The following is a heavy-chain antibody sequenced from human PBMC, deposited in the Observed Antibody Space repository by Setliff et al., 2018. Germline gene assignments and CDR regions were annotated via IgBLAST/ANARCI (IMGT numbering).Heavy chain of an antibody. V-gene: IGHV3-7*03. CDR2: INEDGSHK. CDR3: ARAVDGRTWFDP. CDR1: GFTFSSYW. D-gene: IGHD6-19*01. Sequence: GGSLRLSCAASGFTFSSYWMSWVRQAPGKGLERLANINEDGSHKWYVDSVKGRFTISRDNAKNSLYLQMNGLRAEDTAVYYCARAVDGRTWFDPWGQGALVTVSS. J-gene: IGHJ5*02.